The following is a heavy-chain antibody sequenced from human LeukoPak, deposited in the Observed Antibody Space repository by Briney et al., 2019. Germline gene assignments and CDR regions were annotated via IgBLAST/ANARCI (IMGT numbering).Heavy chain of an antibody. CDR1: GYTFTSYY. CDR2: INPSGGST. Sequence: ASVKVSCKASGYTFTSYYMHWVRQAPGQGLEWMGIINPSGGSTSCAQKFQGRVTMTRDMSTSTVYMELSSLRSEDTAVYYCAREQWELRSWFDPWGQGTLVTVSS. D-gene: IGHD1-26*01. J-gene: IGHJ5*02. CDR3: AREQWELRSWFDP. V-gene: IGHV1-46*01.